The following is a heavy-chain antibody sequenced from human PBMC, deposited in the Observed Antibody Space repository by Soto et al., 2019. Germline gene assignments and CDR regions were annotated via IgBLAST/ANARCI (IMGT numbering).Heavy chain of an antibody. CDR1: GASISNYY. CDR3: ARESRSELGTVEY. J-gene: IGHJ4*02. D-gene: IGHD1-1*01. CDR2: IYASGTT. V-gene: IGHV4-4*07. Sequence: SETLSLTCTVSGASISNYYWSWIRQPAGKGLECLGRIYASGTTTYNPSLRSRVTMSVDTSKNQFSLNLNSVTAADTAVYYCARESRSELGTVEYWGQGTLVTVS.